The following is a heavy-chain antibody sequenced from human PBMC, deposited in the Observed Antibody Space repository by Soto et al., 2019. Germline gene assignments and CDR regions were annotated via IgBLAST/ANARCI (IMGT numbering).Heavy chain of an antibody. CDR1: GYSFTSYW. CDR2: IDPSDSYT. CDR3: ARHPPITMIVVVIRGYYYGMDV. J-gene: IGHJ6*02. D-gene: IGHD3-22*01. V-gene: IGHV5-10-1*01. Sequence: PGESLKISCKGSGYSFTSYWSSWVRQMPGKGLEWMGRIDPSDSYTNYSPSFQGHVTISADKSISTAYLQWSSLKASDTAMYYCARHPPITMIVVVIRGYYYGMDVWGQGTTVTVSS.